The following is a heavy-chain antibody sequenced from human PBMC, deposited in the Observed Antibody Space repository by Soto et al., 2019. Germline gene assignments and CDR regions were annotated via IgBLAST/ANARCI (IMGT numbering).Heavy chain of an antibody. CDR2: INASGST. Sequence: PXETLSLTCSVSGWSFRGYFWSWIRQSPDRGLEWIGEINASGSTYYNPSFKSRLTMSVDTSTSQISLRLTSVTAADSAVYYCQGGDFSGHGTRVTVSS. V-gene: IGHV4-34*01. CDR3: QGGDF. CDR1: GWSFRGYF. J-gene: IGHJ4*01. D-gene: IGHD3-16*01.